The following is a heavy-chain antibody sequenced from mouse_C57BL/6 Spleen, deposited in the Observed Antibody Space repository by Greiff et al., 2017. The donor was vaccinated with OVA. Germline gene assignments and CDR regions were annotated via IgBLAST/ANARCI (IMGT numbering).Heavy chain of an antibody. CDR2: IDPSDSYT. Sequence: QVQLQQPGAELVKPGASVKLSCKASGYTFTSYWMQWVKQRPGQGLEWIGEIDPSDSYTNYNQKFKGQATLTVDTSSSTAYMQLSSLTSEDSAVYYCARGERFAYWGQGTLVTVSA. J-gene: IGHJ3*01. CDR1: GYTFTSYW. CDR3: ARGERFAY. V-gene: IGHV1-50*01.